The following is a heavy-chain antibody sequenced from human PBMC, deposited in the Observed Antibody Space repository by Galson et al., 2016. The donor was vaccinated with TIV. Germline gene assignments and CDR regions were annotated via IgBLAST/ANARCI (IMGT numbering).Heavy chain of an antibody. D-gene: IGHD2-15*01. CDR3: ARVPPAGHHWYFDL. V-gene: IGHV4-34*01. CDR1: GGSFSGYD. J-gene: IGHJ2*01. Sequence: ETLSLTCAVYGGSFSGYDWSWIRQPPGKGLEWIGEINHSGRSNYKSSLKSRVTVSVDTSENQFSLKLDSVTAADTAVYYCARVPPAGHHWYFDLWGRGTLVTVSS. CDR2: INHSGRS.